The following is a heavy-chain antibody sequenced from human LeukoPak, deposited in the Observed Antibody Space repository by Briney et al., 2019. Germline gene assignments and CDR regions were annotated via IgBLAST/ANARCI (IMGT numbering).Heavy chain of an antibody. Sequence: PGGSLGLSCAASGFTFSNFAMHWARQAPGKGLEWVAVIWHDGSNKYYADSVKGRFTMSRDNSKNTLYLQMDSLRVEDTAIYYCVRDDGSGVWNGFLYWGQGTLVTVSS. CDR3: VRDDGSGVWNGFLY. D-gene: IGHD3-3*01. J-gene: IGHJ4*02. CDR1: GFTFSNFA. V-gene: IGHV3-33*08. CDR2: IWHDGSNK.